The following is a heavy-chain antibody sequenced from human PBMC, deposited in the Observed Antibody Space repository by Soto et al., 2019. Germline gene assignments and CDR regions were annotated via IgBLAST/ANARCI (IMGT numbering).Heavy chain of an antibody. Sequence: QVQLVQSGAEVKKPGASVKVSCKASGYTFITYGVSWVRQAPGQGLAWLGWISTYNGNTRYAARLQGRVTMTTDTTTNTAYMELRNLRSDDTAVYYCARGPTDYYDNSANYFLDYWGQGTLVTVSS. D-gene: IGHD3-22*01. J-gene: IGHJ4*02. CDR1: GYTFITYG. V-gene: IGHV1-18*01. CDR2: ISTYNGNT. CDR3: ARGPTDYYDNSANYFLDY.